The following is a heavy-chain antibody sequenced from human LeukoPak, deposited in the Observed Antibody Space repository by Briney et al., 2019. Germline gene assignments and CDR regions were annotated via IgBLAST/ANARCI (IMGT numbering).Heavy chain of an antibody. Sequence: SETLSLTCAVYGGSFSGYYWSWIRQPPGKGLEWIGEINHSGSTNYNPSLKSRVTISVDTSKNQFSLKLSSVTAADTAVCYCARSSWYRSWFDPWGQGTLVTVSS. J-gene: IGHJ5*02. CDR2: INHSGST. CDR1: GGSFSGYY. V-gene: IGHV4-34*01. D-gene: IGHD6-13*01. CDR3: ARSSWYRSWFDP.